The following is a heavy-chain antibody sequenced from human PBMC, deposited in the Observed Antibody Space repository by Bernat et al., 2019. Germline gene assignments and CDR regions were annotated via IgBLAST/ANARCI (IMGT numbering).Heavy chain of an antibody. Sequence: EVQLVESGGGLVKPGGSLRLSCAASGFTFSSYSMNWVRQAPGKGLEWVSSISSSSSYIYYADSVKGRFTISRDNAKNSLYLQMNSLRAEDTAVYYCARDYCSSTRCYFDPWGQGTLVTVSS. CDR2: ISSSSSYI. CDR3: ARDYCSSTRCYFDP. V-gene: IGHV3-21*01. D-gene: IGHD2-2*01. CDR1: GFTFSSYS. J-gene: IGHJ5*02.